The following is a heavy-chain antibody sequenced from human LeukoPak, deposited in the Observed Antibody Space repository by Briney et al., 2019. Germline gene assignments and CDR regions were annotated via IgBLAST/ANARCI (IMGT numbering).Heavy chain of an antibody. J-gene: IGHJ6*03. CDR1: GGSISSSSYY. Sequence: PSETLSLTCTVSGGSISSSSYYWGWIRQPPGKGLEWIGSIYYSGSTYYNPSLKSRVTISVDTSKNQFSLKLSSVTAADTAVYYCARGRRSTSCYFDCYYYYMDVWGKGTTVTISS. V-gene: IGHV4-39*01. CDR2: IYYSGST. CDR3: ARGRRSTSCYFDCYYYYMDV. D-gene: IGHD2-2*01.